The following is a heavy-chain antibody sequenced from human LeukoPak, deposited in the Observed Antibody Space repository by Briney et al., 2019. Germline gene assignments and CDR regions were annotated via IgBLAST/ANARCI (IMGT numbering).Heavy chain of an antibody. CDR1: GGSISSGNYY. V-gene: IGHV4-31*03. D-gene: IGHD3-22*01. J-gene: IGHJ4*02. CDR2: IYYSGTT. CDR3: ARADYYGSGAYPY. Sequence: PSQTLSLTCTVSGGSISSGNYYWSWIRQHPGKGLEWIGYIYYSGTTFYNPSLKSRVTISIDTSKNQFSLKLTSVTAADTAVYYCARADYYGSGAYPYWGQGTLVTVSS.